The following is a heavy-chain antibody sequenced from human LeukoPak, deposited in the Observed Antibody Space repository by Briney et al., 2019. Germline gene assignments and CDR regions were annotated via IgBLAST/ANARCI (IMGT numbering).Heavy chain of an antibody. V-gene: IGHV3-30*04. J-gene: IGHJ3*02. CDR2: ISYDGSNK. CDR1: GFTFSSYA. D-gene: IGHD4-23*01. Sequence: GGSLRLSCAASGFTFSSYAMHWVRQAPGKGLEWVAVISYDGSNKYYADSVKGRFTISRDNSKNTLYLQMNSLRAEDTAVYYCARDLGTVVTSAFDIWGQGTMVTVSS. CDR3: ARDLGTVVTSAFDI.